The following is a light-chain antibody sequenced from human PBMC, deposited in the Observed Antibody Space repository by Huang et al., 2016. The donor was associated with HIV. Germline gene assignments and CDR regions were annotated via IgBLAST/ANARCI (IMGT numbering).Light chain of an antibody. CDR1: QDISNY. CDR3: QHYRSDPLT. J-gene: IGKJ4*01. Sequence: DIQMTQSPSSLSASQGDRVTITCRASQDISNYLAWYQQKPGRVPTVLIYAASILHSGAPSRFSGTGSGTDFTLVISSLQPEDVATYYCQHYRSDPLTFGGGTKVEIK. V-gene: IGKV1-27*01. CDR2: AAS.